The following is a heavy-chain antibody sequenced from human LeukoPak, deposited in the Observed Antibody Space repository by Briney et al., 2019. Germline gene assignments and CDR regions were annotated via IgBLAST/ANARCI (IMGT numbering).Heavy chain of an antibody. V-gene: IGHV4-39*07. CDR3: ARVRVDYYYMDV. D-gene: IGHD2-2*01. CDR1: GGSISSSSYY. CDR2: IYYSGST. J-gene: IGHJ6*03. Sequence: SETLSLTCTVSGGSISSSSYYWGWIRQPPGKGLGWIGSIYYSGSTYYNPSLKSRITISVDTSKNQFSLKLSSVTAADTAVYYCARVRVDYYYMDVWGKGTTVAVSS.